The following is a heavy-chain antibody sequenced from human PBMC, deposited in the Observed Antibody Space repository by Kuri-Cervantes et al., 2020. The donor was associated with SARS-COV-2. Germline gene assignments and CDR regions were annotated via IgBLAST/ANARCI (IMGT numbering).Heavy chain of an antibody. CDR1: GGSISSSSYY. J-gene: IGHJ3*02. CDR3: ATLSQWLGFSDAFDI. CDR2: IYYSGST. V-gene: IGHV4-39*01. D-gene: IGHD6-19*01. Sequence: GSLRLSCTVSGGSISSSSYYWGWIRQPPGKGLEWIGSIYYSGSTYYNPSLKSRVTISVDTSKNQFSLKLSSVTAADTAVYYCATLSQWLGFSDAFDIWGQGTMVT.